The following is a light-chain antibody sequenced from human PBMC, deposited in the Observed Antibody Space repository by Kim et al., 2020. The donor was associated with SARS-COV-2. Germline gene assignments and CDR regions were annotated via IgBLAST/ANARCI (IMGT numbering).Light chain of an antibody. CDR2: EDD. V-gene: IGLV6-57*02. Sequence: NFMLTQPHSVSESPGKTVTISCTGSSGSIASNYVQWYQQRPGSAPTTVIYEDDQRPSGVPDRFSGSIDSSSNSDSLTISGLKTEDEADYYCQSYDSSNHVVFGGGTKLTVL. J-gene: IGLJ2*01. CDR1: SGSIASNY. CDR3: QSYDSSNHVV.